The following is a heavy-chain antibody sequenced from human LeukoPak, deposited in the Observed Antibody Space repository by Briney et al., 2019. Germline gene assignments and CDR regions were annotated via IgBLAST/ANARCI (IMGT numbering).Heavy chain of an antibody. CDR3: ARGRDGYNYYYYYYMDV. CDR2: INHSGST. V-gene: IGHV4-34*01. CDR1: GGSFSGYY. Sequence: SETLSLTCAVYGGSFSGYYWSWIRQPPGKGLEWIGEINHSGSTNYNPSLKSRVTISVDTSKNQFSLKLSSVTAADTAVYYCARGRDGYNYYYYYYMDVWGKGTTVAVSS. D-gene: IGHD5-24*01. J-gene: IGHJ6*03.